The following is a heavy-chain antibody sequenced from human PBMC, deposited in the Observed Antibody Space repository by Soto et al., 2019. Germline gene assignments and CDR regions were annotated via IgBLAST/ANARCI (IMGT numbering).Heavy chain of an antibody. CDR3: TTYLYCSSTSCYPEDCFDP. D-gene: IGHD2-2*01. J-gene: IGHJ5*02. CDR1: DFSVTNAW. Sequence: EVQLVESGGGLVKPGGSLRLSCAASDFSVTNAWMSWVRQARGKGLEWVGRIKSKSDGGTTDYAAPVKGRFTISRDDSKNTLYLQMNTLKTGETAVYYCTTYLYCSSTSCYPEDCFDPWGQGTMVTVSS. CDR2: IKSKSDGGTT. V-gene: IGHV3-15*01.